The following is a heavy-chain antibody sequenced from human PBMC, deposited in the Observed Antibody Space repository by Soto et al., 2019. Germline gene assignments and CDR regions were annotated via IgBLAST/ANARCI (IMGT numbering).Heavy chain of an antibody. CDR3: AKDRTITMIVVPHAFDI. CDR2: ISGSGDLT. V-gene: IGHV3-23*01. Sequence: GGSLRLSCAASGFTSRNYAMSWVRQAPGRGLEWVSGISGSGDLTYYADSVKGRFTISRDNSENMVYLQMNSLRAEDTAVYYCAKDRTITMIVVPHAFDIWGQGTMVTVSS. D-gene: IGHD3-22*01. CDR1: GFTSRNYA. J-gene: IGHJ3*02.